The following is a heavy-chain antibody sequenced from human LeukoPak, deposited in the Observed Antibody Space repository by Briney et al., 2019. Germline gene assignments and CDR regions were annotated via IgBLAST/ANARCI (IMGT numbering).Heavy chain of an antibody. CDR2: LDASGAPT. J-gene: IGHJ4*02. CDR1: GFTFRSYA. Sequence: PGGSLRLSCAASGFTFRSYAMSWVRQAPGEGLEWVSSLDASGAPTYYVDSVKGRFTISRDNSKNTLYLQMNSLRAEDTAVYYCAKDKGGCDFWSGYYTSGYFDYWGQGTLVTVSS. V-gene: IGHV3-23*01. D-gene: IGHD3-3*01. CDR3: AKDKGGCDFWSGYYTSGYFDY.